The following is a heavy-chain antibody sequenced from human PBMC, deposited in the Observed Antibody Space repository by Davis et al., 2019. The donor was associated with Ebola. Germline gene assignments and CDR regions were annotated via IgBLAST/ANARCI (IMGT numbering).Heavy chain of an antibody. J-gene: IGHJ4*02. CDR3: ASHLGYSSSHIDY. CDR2: ITNDGTRT. CDR1: GFIFSDYW. Sequence: GESLKISCAASGFIFSDYWMNWVRQTPGKGLVWVSRITNDGTRTSYADSVQGRFTISRDNSKNTLYLQMGSLRAEDMAVYYCASHLGYSSSHIDYWGQGTVVTVSS. V-gene: IGHV3-74*01. D-gene: IGHD6-6*01.